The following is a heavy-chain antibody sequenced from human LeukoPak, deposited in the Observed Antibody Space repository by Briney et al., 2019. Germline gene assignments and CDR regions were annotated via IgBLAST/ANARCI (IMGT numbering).Heavy chain of an antibody. CDR2: IYHSGST. Sequence: PSGTLSLTCAVSGGSISSSNWWSWVRQPPGKGLEWIGEIYHSGSTYYNPSLKSRVSISIDTSKNQFSLNLSSVTAADTAVYYCARRAAGTFDYWGQGTLVTVSS. CDR1: GGSISSSNW. D-gene: IGHD6-13*01. J-gene: IGHJ4*02. CDR3: ARRAAGTFDY. V-gene: IGHV4-4*02.